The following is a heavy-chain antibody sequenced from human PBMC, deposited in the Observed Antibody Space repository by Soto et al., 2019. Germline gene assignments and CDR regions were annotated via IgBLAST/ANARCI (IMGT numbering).Heavy chain of an antibody. D-gene: IGHD2-2*01. V-gene: IGHV4-34*01. Sequence: PPETLSLTCAVYGGSFSGYYWSWIRQPPGKGLEWIGEINHSGSTNYNPSLKSRVTISVDTSKNQFSLKLSSVTAADTAVYYCARGQPQGMDVWGQGTTVTVSS. CDR1: GGSFSGYY. J-gene: IGHJ6*02. CDR3: ARGQPQGMDV. CDR2: INHSGST.